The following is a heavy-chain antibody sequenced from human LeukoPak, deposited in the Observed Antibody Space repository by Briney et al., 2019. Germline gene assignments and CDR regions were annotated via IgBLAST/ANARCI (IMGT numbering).Heavy chain of an antibody. J-gene: IGHJ4*02. D-gene: IGHD3-10*01. CDR2: ISGSGGST. Sequence: GGSLRLSCAASGFTFSSYAMSWVRQAPGKGLEWVSAISGSGGSTYYADSVKGRFTISRDNSKNTLYLQMNSLRAEDTAVYYCAKVPPHVVRGVTEGKGDEKYDYWGQGTLVTVSS. CDR3: AKVPPHVVRGVTEGKGDEKYDY. CDR1: GFTFSSYA. V-gene: IGHV3-23*01.